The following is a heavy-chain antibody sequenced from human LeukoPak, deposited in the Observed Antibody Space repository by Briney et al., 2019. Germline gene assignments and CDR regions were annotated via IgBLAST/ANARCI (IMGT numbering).Heavy chain of an antibody. V-gene: IGHV3-53*01. CDR3: AMAGYSSCWYPLYYYYMDV. D-gene: IGHD6-13*01. J-gene: IGHJ6*03. CDR1: GFTVSSNY. CDR2: IYSGGST. Sequence: QSGGSLRLSCAASGFTVSSNYMSWVRQAPGKGLEWVSVIYSGGSTYYADSVKGRFTISRDNSKNTLYLQMNSLRAEDTAVYYCAMAGYSSCWYPLYYYYMDVWGKGTTVTVSS.